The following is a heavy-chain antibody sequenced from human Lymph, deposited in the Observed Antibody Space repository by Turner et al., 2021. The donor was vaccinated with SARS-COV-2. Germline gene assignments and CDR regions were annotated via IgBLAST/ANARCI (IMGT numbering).Heavy chain of an antibody. V-gene: IGHV3-53*02. CDR1: GFIVSRNY. J-gene: IGHJ6*02. CDR3: ARDLGTYGIDV. CDR2: IYSGCTT. D-gene: IGHD6-13*01. Sequence: EVQLVETGGGLIQPGGSLRLSCAASGFIVSRNYMNWVRQAPGKGLEWYSVIYSGCTTYDADSLKSRFTISRDNSNTTLYLQMNSLRVEDTAVYYCARDLGTYGIDVWGQGTTVTVSS.